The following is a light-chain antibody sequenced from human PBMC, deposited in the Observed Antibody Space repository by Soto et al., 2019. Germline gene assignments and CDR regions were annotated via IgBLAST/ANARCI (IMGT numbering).Light chain of an antibody. J-gene: IGKJ1*01. CDR2: DAS. CDR1: QIVSSSS. V-gene: IGKV3-20*01. CDR3: QQYGGSPRT. Sequence: EIVLTQPPGTLSLSPGERATLSCRASQIVSSSSLAWYQQRRGQAPRLLIHDASSRATGIPDRFSGSGSGTDFTLTISRLEPEDFAVYYCQQYGGSPRTFGQGTKVDIK.